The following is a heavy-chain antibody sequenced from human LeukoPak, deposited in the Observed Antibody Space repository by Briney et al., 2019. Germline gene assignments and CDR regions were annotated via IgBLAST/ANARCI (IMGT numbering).Heavy chain of an antibody. CDR2: IYYSGST. J-gene: IGHJ6*03. Sequence: SETLSLTCTVSGGSIISSSYYWSWIRQPPGKGLEWIGYIYYSGSTNYNPSLKSRVTISVDTSKNQFSLKLSSVTAADTAVYYCARTTEAHSWRTRYYDYYMDVWGKGTTVTVSS. CDR3: ARTTEAHSWRTRYYDYYMDV. D-gene: IGHD6-13*01. V-gene: IGHV4-61*01. CDR1: GGSIISSSYY.